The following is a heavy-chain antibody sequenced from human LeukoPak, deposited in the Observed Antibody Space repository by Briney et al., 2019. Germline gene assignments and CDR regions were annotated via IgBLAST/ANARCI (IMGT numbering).Heavy chain of an antibody. Sequence: SETLSLTCTVSGGSISSGDYYWSWIRQPPGKGLEWIGETHHGGSTNYNPSLKSRLTISVDESKNQFSLKLSSVTAADTAMYYCATFSTVVASPYDAFDIWGQGTMVTVSS. V-gene: IGHV4-39*07. CDR1: GGSISSGDYY. CDR3: ATFSTVVASPYDAFDI. CDR2: THHGGST. J-gene: IGHJ3*02. D-gene: IGHD2/OR15-2a*01.